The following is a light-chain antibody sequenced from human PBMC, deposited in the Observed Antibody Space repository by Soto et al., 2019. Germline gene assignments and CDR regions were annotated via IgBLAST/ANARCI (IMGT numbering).Light chain of an antibody. V-gene: IGKV3-11*01. Sequence: EIVLTQSPATLSLSPGERATLSCRASQSVSSYLAWYQQKPGQAPRLLIYDASNRATGIPARFSGSGSGTEFTLTISSLQSEDFAVYYCQHRSNWLAFGGGTKVDIK. CDR3: QHRSNWLA. CDR1: QSVSSY. J-gene: IGKJ4*01. CDR2: DAS.